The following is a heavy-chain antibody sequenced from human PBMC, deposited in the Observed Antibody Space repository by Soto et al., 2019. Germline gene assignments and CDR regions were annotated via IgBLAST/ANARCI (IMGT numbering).Heavy chain of an antibody. D-gene: IGHD2-2*03. CDR2: IYSSENT. J-gene: IGHJ6*04. Sequence: SETLSLTCAVSGGSISSGGYSWSWIRQSPGRGLEWIGTIYSSENTYYNPSLLSRVTISVDTSKNEFSLRLSSVTAADTAVYYCARFNGYCVSNKCHGYYEMEVWDKGTTVTVSS. V-gene: IGHV4-39*01. CDR1: GGSISSGGYS. CDR3: ARFNGYCVSNKCHGYYEMEV.